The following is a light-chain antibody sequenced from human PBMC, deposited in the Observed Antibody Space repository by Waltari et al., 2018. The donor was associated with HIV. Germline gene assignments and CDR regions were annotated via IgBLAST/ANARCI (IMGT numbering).Light chain of an antibody. Sequence: QSALTQPAPVAGSPGQSITTPCTGTSSDRGSYNLVSWYQHHPHHAPPVVIYEVTKRPSGVSTRFAGSKSGNTASLTISGLQAEDESDYYCCSYAGSRGVVFGGGTKLTVL. CDR3: CSYAGSRGVV. V-gene: IGLV2-23*02. CDR1: SSDRGSYNL. CDR2: EVT. J-gene: IGLJ2*01.